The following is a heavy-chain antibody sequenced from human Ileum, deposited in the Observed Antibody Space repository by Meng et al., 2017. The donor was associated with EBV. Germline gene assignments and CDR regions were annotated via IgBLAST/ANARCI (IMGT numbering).Heavy chain of an antibody. J-gene: IGHJ4*02. V-gene: IGHV4-61*08. CDR2: VNYNGDS. CDR3: ARDLRVGGAFDY. CDR1: GASVTSSGYY. D-gene: IGHD1-26*01. Sequence: LQQSGPAMGRPSATLYLPCTCSGASVTSSGYYWSWLRQSPGKGLEWLGYVNYNGDSTYNPSLKSRVTIFIDTSKKQFYLNLTSATAADTAIYYCARDLRVGGAFDYWGQGTLVTVSS.